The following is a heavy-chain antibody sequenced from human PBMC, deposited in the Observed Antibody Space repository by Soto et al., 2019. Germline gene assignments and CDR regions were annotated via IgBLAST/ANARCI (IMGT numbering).Heavy chain of an antibody. Sequence: GASVKVSCKASGGTFSSYAISWVRQAPGQGLEWMGGIIPIFGTANYAQKFQGRVTITADKSTSTAYMELSSLRSEDTAVYYCASRGYSYGPYYYYGVDVWGQGTTVTVSS. CDR2: IIPIFGTA. V-gene: IGHV1-69*06. D-gene: IGHD5-18*01. CDR1: GGTFSSYA. CDR3: ASRGYSYGPYYYYGVDV. J-gene: IGHJ6*02.